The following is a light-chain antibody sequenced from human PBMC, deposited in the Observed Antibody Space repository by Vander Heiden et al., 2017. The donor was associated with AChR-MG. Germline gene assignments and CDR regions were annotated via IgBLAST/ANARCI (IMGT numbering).Light chain of an antibody. CDR1: QSVSNN. CDR3: QQYNSWPSWT. V-gene: IGKV3-15*01. CDR2: GAT. J-gene: IGKJ1*01. Sequence: EMVMTLSPGTLSVFPGQRVTLSCRASQSVSNNLAWYQQKPGQSPRLLIYGATARATGTPARFSGTGSGTDFSLTINSLQSEDFAVYYCQQYNSWPSWTFGQGTKVEIK.